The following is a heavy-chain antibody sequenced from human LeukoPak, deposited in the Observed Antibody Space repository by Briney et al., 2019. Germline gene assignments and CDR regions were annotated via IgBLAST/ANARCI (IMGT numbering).Heavy chain of an antibody. V-gene: IGHV4-59*01. D-gene: IGHD2-8*01. CDR3: ANALSRIGYFDY. CDR2: IYYSGST. CDR1: GGSISSYY. Sequence: SETLSLTCTVSGGSISSYYWSWIRQPPGKGLEWIGYIYYSGSTNYNPSLKSRVTISVDTSKNQFSLKLSSVTAADTAVYYCANALSRIGYFDYWGQGTLVTVSS. J-gene: IGHJ4*02.